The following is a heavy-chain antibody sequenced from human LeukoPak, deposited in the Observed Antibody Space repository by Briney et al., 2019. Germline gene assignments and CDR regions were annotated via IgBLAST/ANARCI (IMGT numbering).Heavy chain of an antibody. V-gene: IGHV1-18*01. J-gene: IGHJ4*02. CDR3: ASSGYDSSGTDYFDY. Sequence: ASVKVSCKASGYTFTSYGISWVRQAPGQGLEWVGWISAYNGNTNYAQKLQGRVTMTTDTSTSTAYMELRSLRSDDTAVYYCASSGYDSSGTDYFDYWGQGTLVTVSS. CDR1: GYTFTSYG. D-gene: IGHD3-22*01. CDR2: ISAYNGNT.